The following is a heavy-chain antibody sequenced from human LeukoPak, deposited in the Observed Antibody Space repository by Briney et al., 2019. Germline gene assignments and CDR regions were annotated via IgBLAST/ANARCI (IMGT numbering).Heavy chain of an antibody. D-gene: IGHD3-9*01. Sequence: APVKVSCKASGYTFTGYYMHWVRQAPGQGLEWMGWINPNSGGTNYAQKFQGRVTMTRDTSISTAYMELSRLRSDDTAVYYCARDPLLRYFDWLLSESAFDIWGQGTMVTVSS. J-gene: IGHJ3*02. V-gene: IGHV1-2*02. CDR1: GYTFTGYY. CDR3: ARDPLLRYFDWLLSESAFDI. CDR2: INPNSGGT.